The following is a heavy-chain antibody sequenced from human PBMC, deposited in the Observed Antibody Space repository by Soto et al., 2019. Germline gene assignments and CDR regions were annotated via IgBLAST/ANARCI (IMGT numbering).Heavy chain of an antibody. CDR1: GFTFSPYG. J-gene: IGHJ4*02. Sequence: EVQLVESGGDLVQPGGSLRLSCVASGFTFSPYGMSWVRQAQGRGLQWVATINNDGSEKYYADSVKGRFTISRENARDSLYLQLTSLRAEDTAIYYCARGSNQDYWGQGTLVAVSS. CDR2: INNDGSEK. CDR3: ARGSNQDY. D-gene: IGHD2-8*01. V-gene: IGHV3-7*03.